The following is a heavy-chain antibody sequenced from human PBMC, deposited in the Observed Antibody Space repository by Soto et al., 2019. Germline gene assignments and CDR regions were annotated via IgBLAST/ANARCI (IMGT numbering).Heavy chain of an antibody. J-gene: IGHJ6*02. CDR3: ARGWSYGYPYYYYYYGMDV. V-gene: IGHV4-4*02. CDR1: SGSISSSNW. D-gene: IGHD5-18*01. Sequence: PSETLSLTCAVSSGSISSSNWWSWVRQPPGKGLEWIGEIYHSGSTNYNPSLKSRVTISVDTSKNQFSLKLSSVTAADTAVYYCARGWSYGYPYYYYYYGMDVWGQGTTVTVSS. CDR2: IYHSGST.